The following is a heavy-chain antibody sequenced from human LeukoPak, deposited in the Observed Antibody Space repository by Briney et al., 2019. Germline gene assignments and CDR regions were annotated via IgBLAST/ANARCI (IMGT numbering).Heavy chain of an antibody. CDR3: ARASSGSRDY. V-gene: IGHV3-48*04. Sequence: GGSLRLSCAASGFTFSSYSMNWVRQAPGKGLEWISYITSSIDIIYYADSVKGRFTVSRDNAKSSLYLQMNSLRAEDTAVYYCARASSGSRDYWGQGTLVSVSS. D-gene: IGHD3-22*01. CDR2: ITSSIDII. J-gene: IGHJ4*02. CDR1: GFTFSSYS.